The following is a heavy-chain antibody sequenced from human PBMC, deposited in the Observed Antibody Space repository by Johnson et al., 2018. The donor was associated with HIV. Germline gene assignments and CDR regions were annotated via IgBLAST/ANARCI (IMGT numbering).Heavy chain of an antibody. CDR2: IDGNGGNK. J-gene: IGHJ3*02. D-gene: IGHD1-26*01. CDR1: GFSFDDYG. CDR3: AKDRVGATDANAFDI. V-gene: IGHV3-20*04. Sequence: VQLVEAGGGMVRPGGSLRLSCAASGFSFDDYGMNWVRQAPGKGLEWVCGIDGNGGNKRYAESVKGRFTISRDNAKNSLYLQMNSLRAEDTAVYYCAKDRVGATDANAFDIWGQGTMVTVSS.